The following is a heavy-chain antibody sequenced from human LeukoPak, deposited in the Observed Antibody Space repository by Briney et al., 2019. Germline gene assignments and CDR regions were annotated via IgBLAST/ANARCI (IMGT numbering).Heavy chain of an antibody. CDR1: GYRFASYW. CDR2: VYPGDSDT. CDR3: ASQNSGSFDY. V-gene: IGHV5-51*01. Sequence: GESLKISCKGSGYRFASYWIGWVRQMPGKGLEWMGIVYPGDSDTRYSPSFQGQVTISADKSISTAYLQWSSLKASDTAMYFCASQNSGSFDYWGQGTLVTVSS. D-gene: IGHD1-26*01. J-gene: IGHJ4*02.